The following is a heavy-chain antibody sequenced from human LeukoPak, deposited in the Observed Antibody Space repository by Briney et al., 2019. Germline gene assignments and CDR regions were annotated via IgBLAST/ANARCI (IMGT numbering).Heavy chain of an antibody. CDR3: ARGEMRYCSGGYCYDY. CDR1: GYSFTSYW. CDR2: IYPGDSDT. Sequence: GESLKIFCKGSGYSFTSYWIGWVRQMPGKGLEWMGIIYPGDSDTRYSPSFQGQVTISADKSISTAYLQWSSLKASDTAMYYCARGEMRYCSGGYCYDYCGQGTLVTVSS. V-gene: IGHV5-51*01. J-gene: IGHJ4*02. D-gene: IGHD2-15*01.